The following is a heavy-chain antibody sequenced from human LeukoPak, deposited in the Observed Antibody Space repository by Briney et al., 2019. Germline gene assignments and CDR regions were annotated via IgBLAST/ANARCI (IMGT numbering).Heavy chain of an antibody. V-gene: IGHV1-2*02. Sequence: ASVKVSCKASGYTFTGYYMHRVRQAPGQGLEWIGWINPNSGGTNYAQKFQGRVTMTRDTSISTAYMELSRLRSDDTAVYYCARVLVRGVKHSFDYWGQGTLVTVSS. J-gene: IGHJ4*02. CDR1: GYTFTGYY. CDR2: INPNSGGT. CDR3: ARVLVRGVKHSFDY. D-gene: IGHD3-10*01.